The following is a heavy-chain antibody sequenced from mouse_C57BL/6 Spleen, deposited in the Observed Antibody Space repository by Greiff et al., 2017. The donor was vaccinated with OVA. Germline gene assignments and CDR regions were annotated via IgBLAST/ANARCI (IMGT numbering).Heavy chain of an antibody. J-gene: IGHJ3*01. CDR1: GYSFTGYY. CDR3: ARNYYGSSYGHGFDY. V-gene: IGHV1-42*01. CDR2: INPSTGGT. D-gene: IGHD1-1*01. Sequence: VQLQQSGPELVKPGTSVKISCKASGYSFTGYYMNWVKQSPEKSLEWIGEINPSTGGTTYNKKFKATATLTVDKSSSTAYMQLKSLTSEDSAVYYCARNYYGSSYGHGFDYWGQGTLVTVSA.